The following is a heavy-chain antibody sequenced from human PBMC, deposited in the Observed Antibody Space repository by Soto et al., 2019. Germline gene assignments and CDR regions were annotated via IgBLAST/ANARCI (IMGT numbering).Heavy chain of an antibody. Sequence: SVKVSCKASGFTFTSSAVQWVRQARGQRLEWIGWIDVGSGNTNYAQKFQERVTITRDMSTSTAYMELSSLRSEDTAVYYCAADPEYNWNYVGYYYGMDVWGQGTTVTVSS. D-gene: IGHD1-7*01. J-gene: IGHJ6*02. CDR2: IDVGSGNT. CDR3: AADPEYNWNYVGYYYGMDV. V-gene: IGHV1-58*01. CDR1: GFTFTSSA.